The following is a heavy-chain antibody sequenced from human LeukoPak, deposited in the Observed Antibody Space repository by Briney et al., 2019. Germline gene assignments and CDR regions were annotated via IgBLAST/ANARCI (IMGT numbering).Heavy chain of an antibody. J-gene: IGHJ1*01. V-gene: IGHV1-18*01. CDR2: ISAYNGNT. D-gene: IGHD1-26*01. CDR1: GYTFTSYG. CDR3: ARDLVGATSLQGYFQH. Sequence: ASVKVSCKASGYTFTSYGISWVRQAPGQGLEWMGWISAYNGNTNYAQKLQGRVTMTTDTSTSTAYMELRSLRSDDTAVYYCARDLVGATSLQGYFQHWGQGTLVTVSS.